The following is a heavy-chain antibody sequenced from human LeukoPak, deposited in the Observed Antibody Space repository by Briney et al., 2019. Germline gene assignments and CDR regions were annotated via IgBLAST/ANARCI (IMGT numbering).Heavy chain of an antibody. D-gene: IGHD4-17*01. CDR3: AGWAVTTFNDAFDI. J-gene: IGHJ3*02. CDR2: IYPGDSDT. Sequence: GESLKISCMGSGYRSTSYWIGCVRQMPGKGLEWMGIIYPGDSDTRYSPSFQGQVTISADKSISTAYLQWSSLKASDTAMYYCAGWAVTTFNDAFDIWGQGTMVTVSS. CDR1: GYRSTSYW. V-gene: IGHV5-51*01.